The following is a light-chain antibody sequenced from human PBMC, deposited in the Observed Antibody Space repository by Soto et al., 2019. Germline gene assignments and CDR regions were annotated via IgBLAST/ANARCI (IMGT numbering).Light chain of an antibody. CDR1: QSISDY. J-gene: IGKJ1*01. CDR2: DAS. CDR3: QQYYTYWHM. V-gene: IGKV1-5*01. Sequence: DIQMTQSPSTMSASVGDRVIITCRASQSISDYLAWYQQKPGKAPKLLIYDASNLESGVPSTFSGSGSGTEFTLTISSLQPDDFATYYCQQYYTYWHMFXQGTKVDIK.